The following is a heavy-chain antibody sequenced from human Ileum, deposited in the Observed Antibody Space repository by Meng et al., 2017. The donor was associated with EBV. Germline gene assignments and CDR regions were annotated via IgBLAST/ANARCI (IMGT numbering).Heavy chain of an antibody. Sequence: QLQLQESGPGLVKHSXXXXPXXXVSGGSISTGNYYWGWIRQSPGKGLECIGTIYYRGNTFYNPSLKSRLTISIDTSKNEFSLTLRSVTAADTAVYYCASAYDYGDYEAFAYWGLGSLVTVSS. CDR2: IYYRGNT. V-gene: IGHV4-39*07. D-gene: IGHD4-17*01. J-gene: IGHJ4*02. CDR1: GGSISTGNYY. CDR3: ASAYDYGDYEAFAY.